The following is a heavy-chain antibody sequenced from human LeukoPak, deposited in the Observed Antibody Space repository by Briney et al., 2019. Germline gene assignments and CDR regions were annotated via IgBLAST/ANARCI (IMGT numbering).Heavy chain of an antibody. J-gene: IGHJ4*02. Sequence: SVKVSCKASGGTHNSFAISWVRQAPGQGLEWMGRIIPIFGTQNYAQKFQGRVTFTTDESTSTAHMELSSLRSEDTAVYYCARGDWNYREGSRTIDYWGQGTLVTVSS. V-gene: IGHV1-69*05. CDR3: ARGDWNYREGSRTIDY. CDR1: GGTHNSFA. D-gene: IGHD1-7*01. CDR2: IIPIFGTQ.